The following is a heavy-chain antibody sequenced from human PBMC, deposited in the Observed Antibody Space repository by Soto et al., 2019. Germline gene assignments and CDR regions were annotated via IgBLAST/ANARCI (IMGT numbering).Heavy chain of an antibody. CDR1: GFTVSSNY. D-gene: IGHD3-3*01. V-gene: IGHV3-66*01. Sequence: GGSLRLSCAASGFTVSSNYMSWVRQAPGKGLEWVSVIYSGGSTYYADSVKGRFTISRDNSKNTRYLQMNSLRAEDTAVYYCARGSTIFGVVISYYYYYMDVWGKGTTVTVSS. CDR3: ARGSTIFGVVISYYYYYMDV. CDR2: IYSGGST. J-gene: IGHJ6*03.